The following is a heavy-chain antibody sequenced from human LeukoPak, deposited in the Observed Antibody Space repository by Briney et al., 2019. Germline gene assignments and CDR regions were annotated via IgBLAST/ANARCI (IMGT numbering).Heavy chain of an antibody. CDR1: GYTFTGYY. J-gene: IGHJ3*02. CDR2: INPNSGGI. CDR3: TSLLIVDAFDI. V-gene: IGHV1-2*02. D-gene: IGHD2-21*01. Sequence: ASVKVSCKASGYTFTGYYIHWVRQAPGQGLEWMGWINPNSGGINYAQKFQGRFTMTRDTSISTAYMELSRLTSDDTAVYYCTSLLIVDAFDIWGQGTVVTVSS.